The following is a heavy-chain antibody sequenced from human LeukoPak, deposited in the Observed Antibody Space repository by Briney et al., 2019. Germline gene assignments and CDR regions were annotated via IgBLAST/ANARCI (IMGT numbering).Heavy chain of an antibody. J-gene: IGHJ1*01. CDR1: GFTFSSYS. CDR2: ISSSSSTI. V-gene: IGHV3-48*04. D-gene: IGHD3-9*01. CDR3: ARDHLGLTGPEYLQH. Sequence: PGGSLRLSCAASGFTFSSYSMSWVRQAPGKGLEWVSYISSSSSTIYYADSVKGRFTISRDNAKNSLYLQMNSLRAEDTAVYYCARDHLGLTGPEYLQHWGQGTLVTVSS.